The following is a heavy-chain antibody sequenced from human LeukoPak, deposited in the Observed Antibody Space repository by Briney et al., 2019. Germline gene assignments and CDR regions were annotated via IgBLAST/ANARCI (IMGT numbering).Heavy chain of an antibody. CDR1: GYTFTGYY. D-gene: IGHD4-23*01. V-gene: IGHV1-2*02. Sequence: ASVKVSCKASGYTFTGYYMHWVRQAPGQGLECMGWINSNCGDTYYEQKFQGRVTMTRDTSINTAYMELSSLRSDDTAMYYCARTSSTTVVTSHWGQGTLVTVSS. CDR3: ARTSSTTVVTSH. J-gene: IGHJ4*02. CDR2: INSNCGDT.